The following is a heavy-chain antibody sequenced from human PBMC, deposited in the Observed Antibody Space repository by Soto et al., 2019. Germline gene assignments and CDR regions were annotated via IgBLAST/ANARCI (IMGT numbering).Heavy chain of an antibody. CDR2: IYYSGNT. CDR1: VESISSGDHY. Sequence: SETLSLTCTFSVESISSGDHYWSWVRQSPGEGLEWIGFIYYSGNTYYNPSLKSRVSMSVDTSNNQFSLKLNSVTAADTAVYYCARDAGYCNSVSCYPYNMDVWGQGTTVTVSS. CDR3: ARDAGYCNSVSCYPYNMDV. J-gene: IGHJ6*02. V-gene: IGHV4-30-4*01. D-gene: IGHD2-15*01.